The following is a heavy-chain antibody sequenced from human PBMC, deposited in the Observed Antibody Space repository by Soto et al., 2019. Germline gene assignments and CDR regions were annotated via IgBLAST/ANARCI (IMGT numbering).Heavy chain of an antibody. Sequence: ASVKVSCKASGYTFTSYGISWVRQAPGQGLEWMGWISAYNGNTNYAQKLQGRVTMTTDTSTSTAYMELRSLRSDDTAVYYCARDLRDLDAFDIWSQGIMVTVSS. CDR2: ISAYNGNT. CDR1: GYTFTSYG. V-gene: IGHV1-18*01. D-gene: IGHD3-10*01. J-gene: IGHJ3*02. CDR3: ARDLRDLDAFDI.